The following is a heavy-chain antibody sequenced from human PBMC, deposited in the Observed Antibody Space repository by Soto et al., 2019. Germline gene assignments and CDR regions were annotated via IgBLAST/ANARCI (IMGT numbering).Heavy chain of an antibody. CDR3: ASALYCSGGSCSFDP. D-gene: IGHD2-15*01. CDR2: IYSSGST. V-gene: IGHV4-59*01. Sequence: QPPGKGLEWIGYIYSSGSTNYNPSLKSRVTISVDTSKNHFSLKLSSVTAADTAVYYCASALYCSGGSCSFDPWGQGTLVTVSS. J-gene: IGHJ5*02.